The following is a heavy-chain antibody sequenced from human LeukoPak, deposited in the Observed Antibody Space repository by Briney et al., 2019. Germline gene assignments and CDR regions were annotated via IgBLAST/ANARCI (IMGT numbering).Heavy chain of an antibody. J-gene: IGHJ4*02. CDR3: ARAMYSGYDFSY. V-gene: IGHV3-30*02. D-gene: IGHD5-12*01. Sequence: GGSLRLSCAASGFTFSSYGMHWVRQAPGKGLEWVAFIRYDGSNKYYADSVKGRFTISRDNAKNSLYLQMNSLRAEDTAVYYCARAMYSGYDFSYWGQGTLVTVSS. CDR2: IRYDGSNK. CDR1: GFTFSSYG.